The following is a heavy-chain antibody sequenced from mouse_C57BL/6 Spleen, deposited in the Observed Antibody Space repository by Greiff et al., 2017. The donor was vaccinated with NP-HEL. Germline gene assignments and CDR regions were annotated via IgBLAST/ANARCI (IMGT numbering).Heavy chain of an antibody. CDR3: AGPLITTVFDY. J-gene: IGHJ2*01. V-gene: IGHV1-85*01. D-gene: IGHD1-1*01. CDR2: IYPRDGST. Sequence: VKLQESGPELVKPGASVKLSCKASGYTFTSYDINWVKQRPGQGLEWIGWIYPRDGSTKYNEKFKGKATLTVDTSSSTAYMELHSLTSEDSAVYFCAGPLITTVFDYWGQGTTLTVSS. CDR1: GYTFTSYD.